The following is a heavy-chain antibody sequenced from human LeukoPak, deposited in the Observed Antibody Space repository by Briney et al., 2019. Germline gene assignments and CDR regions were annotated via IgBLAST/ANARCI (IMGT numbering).Heavy chain of an antibody. Sequence: GGSLRLSCAASEFTFSYWMSWVRQAPGKGLEWVANIKQDGSEKYYVDSVKGRFTISRDNAKNSLYLQMNSLRAEDTAVYYCARDSLTMIVGRQKRGLDYWGQGTLVTVSS. CDR2: IKQDGSEK. D-gene: IGHD3-22*01. V-gene: IGHV3-7*01. CDR1: EFTFSYW. CDR3: ARDSLTMIVGRQKRGLDY. J-gene: IGHJ4*02.